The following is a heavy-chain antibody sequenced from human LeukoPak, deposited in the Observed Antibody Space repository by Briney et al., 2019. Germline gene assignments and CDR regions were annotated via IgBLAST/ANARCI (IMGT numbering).Heavy chain of an antibody. J-gene: IGHJ4*02. CDR1: GGSISSGGYS. Sequence: SQTLSLTCAVSGGSISSGGYSWSWIRQPPGKGLEWIGYIYHSGSTYYNPSLKSRVTISVDTSKNQFSLKLSSVTAADTAVYYCARDPKFGYSSGWPWDWGQGTLVTVSS. D-gene: IGHD6-19*01. CDR3: ARDPKFGYSSGWPWD. V-gene: IGHV4-30-2*01. CDR2: IYHSGST.